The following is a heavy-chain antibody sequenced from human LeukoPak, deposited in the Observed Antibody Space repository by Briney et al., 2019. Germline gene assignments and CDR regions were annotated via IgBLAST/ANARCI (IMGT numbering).Heavy chain of an antibody. Sequence: AGGSLRLSCAASGFTFSTYAVNWVRQAPGKGLEWVSAISTSGGGTYYADSVKGRFTISRDNSKNTLYLQMSGLRGEDTAVYYCAKGRNGDNVAGASDIWGEGTMVTVSS. J-gene: IGHJ3*02. CDR2: ISTSGGGT. CDR1: GFTFSTYA. D-gene: IGHD4-17*01. V-gene: IGHV3-23*01. CDR3: AKGRNGDNVAGASDI.